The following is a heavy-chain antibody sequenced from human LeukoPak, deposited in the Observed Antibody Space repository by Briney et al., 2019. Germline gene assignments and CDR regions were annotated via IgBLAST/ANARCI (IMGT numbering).Heavy chain of an antibody. J-gene: IGHJ6*02. CDR1: GLTFRNYG. D-gene: IGHD2-21*01. Sequence: GGSLRLSCAASGLTFRNYGMHWVRQAPGKGLEWVAVIWYDASNNYYADSVKGRFTISRDNSKNTLYLQMNSLRAEDTAVYFCARDKGIDDYYYYGLDVWGQGTTVTVSS. CDR3: ARDKGIDDYYYYGLDV. CDR2: IWYDASNN. V-gene: IGHV3-33*08.